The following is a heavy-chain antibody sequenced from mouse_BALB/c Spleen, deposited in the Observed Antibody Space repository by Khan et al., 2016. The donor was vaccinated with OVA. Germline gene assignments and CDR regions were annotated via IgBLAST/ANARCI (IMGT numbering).Heavy chain of an antibody. Sequence: EVELVESGGDLVKPGGSLKLSCAVSGFTFSTYGMSWVRQTPDMRLEWVATISTGGHYTYYPDSVKGRFTISRDNAMNTLYLQMSILKSEDTAIYYCTRLAYYYNSEGFAYWGKGTLVAVSA. J-gene: IGHJ3*01. V-gene: IGHV5-6*01. D-gene: IGHD1-1*01. CDR2: ISTGGHYT. CDR1: GFTFSTYG. CDR3: TRLAYYYNSEGFAY.